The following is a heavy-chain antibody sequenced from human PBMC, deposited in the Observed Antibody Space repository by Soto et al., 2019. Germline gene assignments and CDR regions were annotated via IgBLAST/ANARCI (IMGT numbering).Heavy chain of an antibody. V-gene: IGHV1-2*04. D-gene: IGHD3-16*01. Sequence: QVHLVQSGAEVKKPGASVKVSCKASGYTFTGYYIHWVRQAPGQGLEWMGGINPKSGGANIAQKFKGWVTMTRDTSISTTYMELSNLRSNDTAVYYCARDYYDGSASYGIEFWGQGTMVTVAS. CDR2: INPKSGGA. J-gene: IGHJ3*01. CDR1: GYTFTGYY. CDR3: ARDYYDGSASYGIEF.